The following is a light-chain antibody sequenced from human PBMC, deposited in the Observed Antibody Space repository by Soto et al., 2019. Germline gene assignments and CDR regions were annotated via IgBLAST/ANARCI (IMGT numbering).Light chain of an antibody. CDR1: QSISTW. CDR2: DVS. Sequence: DIQMTQSPSTLSASVGERVTITFRASQSISTWLAWYQQKPGKAPKALIYDVSTLESGVPSRFSGSGSGTQFTLTISSLQPDDFATYYCQQYKTYWTFGQGTKVDIK. J-gene: IGKJ1*01. CDR3: QQYKTYWT. V-gene: IGKV1-5*01.